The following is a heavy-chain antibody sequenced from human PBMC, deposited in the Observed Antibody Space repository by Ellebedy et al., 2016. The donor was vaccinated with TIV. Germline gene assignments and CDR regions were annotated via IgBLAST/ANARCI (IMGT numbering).Heavy chain of an antibody. CDR2: IYSGGST. J-gene: IGHJ4*02. V-gene: IGHV3-53*01. CDR1: GFTVSSNY. CDR3: ARVGDDYGDYYFDY. D-gene: IGHD4-17*01. Sequence: GGSLRLXXAASGFTVSSNYMSWVRQAPGKGLEWVSVIYSGGSTYYADSVKGRFTISRDNSKNTLYLQMNSLRAEDTAVYYCARVGDDYGDYYFDYWGQGTLVTVSS.